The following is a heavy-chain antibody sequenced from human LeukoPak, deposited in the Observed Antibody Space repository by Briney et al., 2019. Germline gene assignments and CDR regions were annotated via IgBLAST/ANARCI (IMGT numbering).Heavy chain of an antibody. V-gene: IGHV4-39*07. J-gene: IGHJ5*02. CDR2: IHYSGST. CDR3: ARGSGTYYVYNWFHP. Sequence: SETLSLTCTVSGGSISSNSYYWGWIRQPPGKGLEWVGSIHYSGSTYYNPSLKSRVTISADTSKNQFSLRLSSVTAADTAMYYCARGSGTYYVYNWFHPWGQGTLVTVSS. CDR1: GGSISSNSYY. D-gene: IGHD3-10*01.